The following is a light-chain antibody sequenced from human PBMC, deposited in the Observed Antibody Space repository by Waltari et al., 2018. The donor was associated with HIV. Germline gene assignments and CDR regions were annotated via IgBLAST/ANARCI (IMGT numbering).Light chain of an antibody. CDR2: GAS. V-gene: IGKV3-20*01. Sequence: EIVLTQSPRTLSLYTGERATLSCRASQTVTSNYLAWYQMKTGQAPRLLIYGASIRATGVPDKFSGSGSGTDFTLTIGRLQPEDFAVYYCHQYGTSPQTFGQGSKVEIK. J-gene: IGKJ2*01. CDR3: HQYGTSPQT. CDR1: QTVTSNY.